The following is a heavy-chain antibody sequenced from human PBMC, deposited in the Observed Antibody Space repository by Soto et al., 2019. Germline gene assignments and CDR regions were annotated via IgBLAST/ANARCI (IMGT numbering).Heavy chain of an antibody. V-gene: IGHV5-10-1*01. J-gene: IGHJ6*02. Sequence: PGESLKISCKGSGYSFTCYWISWVRQMPGKGLEWMGRIDPSDSYTNYSPSFQGHVTISADKSISTAYLQWSSLKASDTAMYYCARLVRGGYCSGGSCFSYYYYGMDVWGQGTTVTVSS. CDR1: GYSFTCYW. CDR2: IDPSDSYT. D-gene: IGHD2-15*01. CDR3: ARLVRGGYCSGGSCFSYYYYGMDV.